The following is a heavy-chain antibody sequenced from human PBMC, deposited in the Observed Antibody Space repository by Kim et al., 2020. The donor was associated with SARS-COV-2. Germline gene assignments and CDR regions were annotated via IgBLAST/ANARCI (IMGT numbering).Heavy chain of an antibody. V-gene: IGHV4-39*01. J-gene: IGHJ4*02. CDR2: IYYSGST. CDR3: ARHYYYDSSGYYAPFYY. D-gene: IGHD3-22*01. CDR1: SDSISSSSYY. Sequence: SETLSLTCTVSSDSISSSSYYWGWIRQPPGKGLEWIGSIYYSGSTYYNPSLKSRVTMSVDTSKNQFSLKLRSVTAADTAVYYCARHYYYDSSGYYAPFYYWGQGTLVTVSS.